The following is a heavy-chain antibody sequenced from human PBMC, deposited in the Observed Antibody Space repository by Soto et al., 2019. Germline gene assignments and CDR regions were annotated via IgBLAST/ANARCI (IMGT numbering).Heavy chain of an antibody. Sequence: QVQLVQSGAEVKKPGASVKVSCKASGYTFTSYGISWVRQAPGQGLEWMGWINAYNGNTNYAQKLQGRVTMTTDTTTRTAYMELRSLRSDDTDVCYGARDRTVVIDYWGQGPLVTVSS. CDR2: INAYNGNT. J-gene: IGHJ4*02. V-gene: IGHV1-18*01. CDR1: GYTFTSYG. D-gene: IGHD4-17*01. CDR3: ARDRTVVIDY.